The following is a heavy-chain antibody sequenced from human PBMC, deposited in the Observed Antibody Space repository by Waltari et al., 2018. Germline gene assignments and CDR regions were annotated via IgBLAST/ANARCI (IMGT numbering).Heavy chain of an antibody. J-gene: IGHJ5*02. CDR3: ARGRTLLRYVDWYTFHNWFDP. V-gene: IGHV4-34*01. CDR1: GGSFSGYY. CDR2: INHSGST. Sequence: QVQLQQWGAGLLKPSETLSLTCAVYGGSFSGYYWSWIRQPPGKGLEWIGEINHSGSTNYHPSLKSRVTISVDTSKNQFSLKLSSVTAADTAVYYCARGRTLLRYVDWYTFHNWFDPWGQGTLVTVSS. D-gene: IGHD3-9*01.